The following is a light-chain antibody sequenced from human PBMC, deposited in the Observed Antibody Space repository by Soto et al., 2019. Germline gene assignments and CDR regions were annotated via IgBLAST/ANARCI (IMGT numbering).Light chain of an antibody. J-gene: IGLJ3*02. CDR3: FISYTGTLRV. Sequence: QTVVTQEPSLTVSPGGTVTLTCGSSTGAVTSGHSPCWCQQKPGQAPRTLICGTTNKRSWTPARFSVSLLGGKAALTLSGAQPEDEAEYYCFISYTGTLRVFGGGTKLTVI. CDR2: GTT. CDR1: TGAVTSGHS. V-gene: IGLV7-46*01.